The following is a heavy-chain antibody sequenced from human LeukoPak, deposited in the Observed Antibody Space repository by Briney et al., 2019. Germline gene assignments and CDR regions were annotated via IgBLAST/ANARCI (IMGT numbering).Heavy chain of an antibody. CDR1: GFTFSSSW. D-gene: IGHD5-12*01. V-gene: IGHV3-74*03. Sequence: PGGSLRLSCAASGFTFSSSWMHWVRQAPGKGLVWVARLNTDGTTTQYADSVKGRFTIYRDNAKDTLYLEMNSLRAEDTAVYYCARTRYSASGGDYWGQGTLVTVSS. CDR3: ARTRYSASGGDY. J-gene: IGHJ4*02. CDR2: LNTDGTTT.